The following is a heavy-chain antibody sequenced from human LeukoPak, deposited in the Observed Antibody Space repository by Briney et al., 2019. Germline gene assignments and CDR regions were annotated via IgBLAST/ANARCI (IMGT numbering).Heavy chain of an antibody. Sequence: ASETLSLTCAVYGGSFSGYYWSWIRQPPGKXXXXXGEINHSGSTXXXXSXXXXXTISVDTSKNQFSLKLSSVTAADTAVYYCARRRYSSSPQYFQHWGQGTLVTVSS. J-gene: IGHJ1*01. V-gene: IGHV4-34*01. CDR3: ARRRYSSSPQYFQH. CDR2: INHSGST. CDR1: GGSFSGYY. D-gene: IGHD6-6*01.